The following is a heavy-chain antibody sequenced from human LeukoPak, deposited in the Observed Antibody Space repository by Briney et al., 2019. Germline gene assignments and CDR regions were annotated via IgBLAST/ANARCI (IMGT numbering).Heavy chain of an antibody. CDR3: ATANYYDSSGYPLAWFDP. Sequence: ASVKVSCKVSGYTLTELSMHWVRQAPGKGLEWMGGFDPEDGETIYAQKFQGRVTMIEDTSTDTAYMELSSLRSEDTAVYYCATANYYDSSGYPLAWFDPWGQGTLVTVSS. D-gene: IGHD3-22*01. CDR2: FDPEDGET. J-gene: IGHJ5*02. V-gene: IGHV1-24*01. CDR1: GYTLTELS.